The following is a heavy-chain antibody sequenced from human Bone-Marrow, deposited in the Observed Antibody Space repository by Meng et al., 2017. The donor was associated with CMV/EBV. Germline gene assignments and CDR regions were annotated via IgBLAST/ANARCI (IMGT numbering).Heavy chain of an antibody. J-gene: IGHJ4*02. CDR3: ARDVHDSSGYYYAHFDY. V-gene: IGHV4-39*07. CDR1: SIGRSSYY. Sequence: SIGRSSYYWGWIRQPPGKGLEWIGSIYYSGSTYYNPSLKSRVTISVDTSKNQFSLKLSSVTAADTAVYYCARDVHDSSGYYYAHFDYWGQGTLVTVSS. CDR2: IYYSGST. D-gene: IGHD3-22*01.